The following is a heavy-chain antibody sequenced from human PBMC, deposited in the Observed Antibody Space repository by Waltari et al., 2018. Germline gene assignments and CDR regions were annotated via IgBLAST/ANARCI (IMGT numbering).Heavy chain of an antibody. J-gene: IGHJ3*01. D-gene: IGHD6-19*01. CDR3: ARGSLVGIAVAGTPV. CDR2: IIPILGIA. Sequence: QVQLVQSGAEVKKPGSSVKVSCKASGGTFSSYTISWVRQAPGQGLEWMGRIIPILGIANYAQKFQGRVTITADKSTSTAYMELSSLRSEDTAVYYCARGSLVGIAVAGTPVWGQGTMVTVSS. V-gene: IGHV1-69*02. CDR1: GGTFSSYT.